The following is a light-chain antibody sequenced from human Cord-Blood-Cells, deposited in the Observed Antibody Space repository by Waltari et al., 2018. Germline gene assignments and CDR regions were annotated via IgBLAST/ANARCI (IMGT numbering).Light chain of an antibody. CDR2: AAS. V-gene: IGKV1-39*01. J-gene: IGKJ2*01. Sequence: QMTQSPSSLSASVGDRVTITCRASQSISSYLNWYQQKPGKAPKLLIYAASSLQSGVPSRFSGSGSGTDFTLTISSLQPEDFATYYCQQSYSTPPYTFGQGTKLEIK. CDR3: QQSYSTPPYT. CDR1: QSISSY.